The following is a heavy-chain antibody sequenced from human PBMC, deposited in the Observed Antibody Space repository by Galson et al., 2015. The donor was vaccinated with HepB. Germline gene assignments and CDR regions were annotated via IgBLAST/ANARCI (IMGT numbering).Heavy chain of an antibody. Sequence: SLRLSCAASGFTFSSYGMHWVRQAPGKGLEWVAAIWYDGSNKYYADSVEGRFTISRDNSKNTLYLQMNSLRAEDTAVYYCARDPSGSAGYWGQGTLVTVSS. CDR3: ARDPSGSAGY. J-gene: IGHJ4*02. V-gene: IGHV3-33*01. CDR2: IWYDGSNK. CDR1: GFTFSSYG. D-gene: IGHD1-26*01.